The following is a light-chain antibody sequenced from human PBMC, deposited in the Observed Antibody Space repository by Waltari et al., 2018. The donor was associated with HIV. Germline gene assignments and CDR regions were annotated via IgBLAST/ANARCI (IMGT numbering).Light chain of an antibody. CDR3: QQYGTSPWT. CDR2: GAS. V-gene: IGKV3-20*01. J-gene: IGKJ1*01. CDR1: QSVSSTY. Sequence: EIVLTQSPGTLSLSPGERATLSCRASQSVSSTYLAWYQQKRCQAPRLLIHGASSRATGIPDRFSGSGSGTDFTLTITRLEPEDFAVYYCQQYGTSPWTFGQGTKVEIK.